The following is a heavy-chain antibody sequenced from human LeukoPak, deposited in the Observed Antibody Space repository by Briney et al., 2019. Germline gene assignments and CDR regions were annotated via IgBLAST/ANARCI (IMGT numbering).Heavy chain of an antibody. D-gene: IGHD3-3*01. CDR1: GYTFTSYG. CDR3: ARVSDFWSGYYPDYYYYYMDV. V-gene: IGHV1-18*01. J-gene: IGHJ6*03. Sequence: GASVKVSCKASGYTFTSYGISWVRQAPGQGLEWMGWISAYNGNTNYAQKLQGRVTMTTDTSTSTAYMELRSLRSDDTAVYYCARVSDFWSGYYPDYYYYYMDVWGKGTTVTVPS. CDR2: ISAYNGNT.